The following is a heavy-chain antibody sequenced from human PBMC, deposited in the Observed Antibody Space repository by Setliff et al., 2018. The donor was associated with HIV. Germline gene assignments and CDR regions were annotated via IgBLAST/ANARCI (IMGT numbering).Heavy chain of an antibody. Sequence: ASETLSLTCAVSGYSISSGYYWGWIRQPPGKGLEWIGSIYHSESTYYNPSLKSRVTISVDTSKNQFSLKLSSVTAADTAVYYCAKDDGIPHSEYYMDVWGKGTTVTVSS. J-gene: IGHJ6*03. CDR2: IYHSEST. CDR3: AKDDGIPHSEYYMDV. CDR1: GYSISSGYY. D-gene: IGHD1-26*01. V-gene: IGHV4-38-2*02.